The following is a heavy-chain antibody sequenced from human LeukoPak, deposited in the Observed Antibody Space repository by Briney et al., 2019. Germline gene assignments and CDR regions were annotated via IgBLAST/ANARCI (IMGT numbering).Heavy chain of an antibody. D-gene: IGHD6-19*01. CDR3: ARHYPVAGFDY. Sequence: SETLSLTCNVSGDYISSYYWSWIRQTPGKGLEWIGYIYYSGSNNYHPSLKSRVTISVDTSKEQLSLKLSSVTAADTAVYYCARHYPVAGFDYWGRGILVTVSS. V-gene: IGHV4-59*01. J-gene: IGHJ4*02. CDR1: GDYISSYY. CDR2: IYYSGSN.